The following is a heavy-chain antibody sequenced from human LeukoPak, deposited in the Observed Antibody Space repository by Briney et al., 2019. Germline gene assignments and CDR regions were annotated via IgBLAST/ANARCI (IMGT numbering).Heavy chain of an antibody. CDR1: GYTFTSYG. Sequence: ASVTVSCKASGYTFTSYGISWVRQPPGQGLEWMGWISAYNGNTNYAQKLQGRVTMTTDTSTSTAYMELRSLRSDDTAVYYCARDMVRGEDGMDVWGKGTTVTVSS. D-gene: IGHD3-10*01. J-gene: IGHJ6*04. CDR2: ISAYNGNT. CDR3: ARDMVRGEDGMDV. V-gene: IGHV1-18*04.